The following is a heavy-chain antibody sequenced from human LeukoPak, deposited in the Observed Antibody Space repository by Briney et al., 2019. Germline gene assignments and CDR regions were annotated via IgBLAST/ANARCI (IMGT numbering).Heavy chain of an antibody. CDR1: RFTFSTYW. V-gene: IGHV3-74*01. CDR2: INMDGTTI. Sequence: PGGALRLSCVATRFTFSTYWLHGVRQSPGRGVVWVSRINMDGTTISYAGSVEGRFTTSRDKTKNTLYLQMNSLRAENTAVYYCARDPLTLTYYYGTGVIDYWGQGTLVTVSS. CDR3: ARDPLTLTYYYGTGVIDY. D-gene: IGHD3-10*01. J-gene: IGHJ4*02.